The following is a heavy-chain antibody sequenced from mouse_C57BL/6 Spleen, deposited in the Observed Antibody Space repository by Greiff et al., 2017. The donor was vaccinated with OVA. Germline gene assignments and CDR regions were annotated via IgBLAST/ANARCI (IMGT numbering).Heavy chain of an antibody. D-gene: IGHD4-1*01. Sequence: VKLQQPGTELVKPGASVKLSCKASGYTFTSYWMHWVKQRPGQGLEWIGNINPSNGGTNYNEKFKSKATLTVDKSSSTAYMQLSSLTSEDSAVYYCARGAGVGRSYFDYWGQGTTLTVSS. V-gene: IGHV1-53*01. CDR1: GYTFTSYW. CDR3: ARGAGVGRSYFDY. CDR2: INPSNGGT. J-gene: IGHJ2*01.